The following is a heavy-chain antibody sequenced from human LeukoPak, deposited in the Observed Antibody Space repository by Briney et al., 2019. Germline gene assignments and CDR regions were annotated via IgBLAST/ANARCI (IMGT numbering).Heavy chain of an antibody. CDR3: AREPPPEYYYDSSSYVDY. CDR2: ISAYNGNT. CDR1: GYTFTSYG. J-gene: IGHJ4*02. Sequence: ASVKVSCKSSGYTFTSYGVSWVRQAPGQGLEWMGWISAYNGNTNYAQKLQGRVTMTTDTSTSTAYMELRSLRSDDTAVYYCAREPPPEYYYDSSSYVDYWGQGTLVTVYS. V-gene: IGHV1-18*01. D-gene: IGHD3-22*01.